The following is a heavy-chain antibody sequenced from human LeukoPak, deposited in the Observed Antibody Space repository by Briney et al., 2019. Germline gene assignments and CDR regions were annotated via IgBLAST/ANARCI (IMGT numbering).Heavy chain of an antibody. D-gene: IGHD5-18*01. CDR1: GFTFSCYA. V-gene: IGHV3-23*01. CDR2: ISGSGGST. CDR3: AKAYSYGPGNWFDP. Sequence: PGGSLRLSCAASGFTFSCYAMSWVRQAPGKGLEWVSAISGSGGSTYYADSVKGRFTISRDNSKNTLYLQMNSLRAEDTAVYYCAKAYSYGPGNWFDPWGQGTLVTVSS. J-gene: IGHJ5*02.